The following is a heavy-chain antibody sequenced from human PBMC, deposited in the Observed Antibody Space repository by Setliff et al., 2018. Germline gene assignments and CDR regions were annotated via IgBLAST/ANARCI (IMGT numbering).Heavy chain of an antibody. CDR1: GGSVGSDFSY. Sequence: PSETLSLTCTVSGGSVGSDFSYWTWIRQPAGKGLEWIGQIYTSWSTNYNPSLKGRVTISLDASKNQFSLRLTSVTAADTAVYYCARVTGFFYVDAWGKGTTVTVSS. CDR3: ARVTGFFYVDA. V-gene: IGHV4-61*09. CDR2: IYTSWST. J-gene: IGHJ6*03. D-gene: IGHD3-3*01.